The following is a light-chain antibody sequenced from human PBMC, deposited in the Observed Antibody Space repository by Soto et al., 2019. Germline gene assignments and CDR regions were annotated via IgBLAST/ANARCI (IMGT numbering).Light chain of an antibody. J-gene: IGKJ4*01. CDR1: QSVSSATY. CDR3: QQYGDSPLT. CDR2: GAS. Sequence: EIVLTQSPGTLSLSPGERATLSCRASQSVSSATYLAWYQQKPGQPPRLLIYGASSRAADIPDRFSGSGSGTEFTLTISRLEPVDFAVYFCQQYGDSPLTFGGGTRVETK. V-gene: IGKV3-20*01.